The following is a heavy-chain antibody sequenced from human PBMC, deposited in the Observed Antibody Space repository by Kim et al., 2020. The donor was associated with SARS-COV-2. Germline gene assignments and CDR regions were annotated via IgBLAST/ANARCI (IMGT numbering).Heavy chain of an antibody. CDR3: ASSGAVAYPDY. CDR2: K. Sequence: KSYGDSLKGRLTISRDTAKNQLYLQMNSLRAEDTAVYYCASSGAVAYPDYWGQGTLVTVSS. V-gene: IGHV3-74*01. D-gene: IGHD6-19*01. J-gene: IGHJ4*02.